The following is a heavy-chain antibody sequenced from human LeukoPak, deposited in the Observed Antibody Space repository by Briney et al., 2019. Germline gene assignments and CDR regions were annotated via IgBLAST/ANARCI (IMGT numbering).Heavy chain of an antibody. CDR2: INHSGST. CDR1: GGSFSGYY. D-gene: IGHD6-13*01. J-gene: IGHJ4*02. V-gene: IGHV4-34*01. CDR3: ARAAAAARYFDY. Sequence: SETLSLTCAVYGGSFSGYYWSWIRQPPGKGLEWIGEINHSGSTNYNPSLKSRVTISVDTSKNQFSLKLSSVTAADTAVYYCARAAAAARYFDYWGQGTLVTVSS.